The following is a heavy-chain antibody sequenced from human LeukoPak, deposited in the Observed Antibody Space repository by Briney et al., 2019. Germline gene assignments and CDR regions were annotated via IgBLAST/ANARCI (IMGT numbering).Heavy chain of an antibody. CDR2: IYYTGSGST. J-gene: IGHJ4*02. D-gene: IGHD6-19*01. Sequence: PETLSLTCTVSGGSISPYYWSWIRQPPGKGLEWIGYIYYTGSGSTSHNPSLKSRVTISVDTSKNQFSLILNSVTAADTAVYYCARHAVYAGSGWAFDYWGQGTLVTVSS. CDR1: GGSISPYY. V-gene: IGHV4-59*08. CDR3: ARHAVYAGSGWAFDY.